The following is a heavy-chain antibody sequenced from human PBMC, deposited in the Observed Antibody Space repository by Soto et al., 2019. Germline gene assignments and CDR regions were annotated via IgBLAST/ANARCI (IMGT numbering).Heavy chain of an antibody. V-gene: IGHV4-59*08. CDR2: IYYSGST. Sequence: PSETLSLTCTVSGGSISSYYWSWIRQPPGKGLEWIGYIYYSGSTNYNPSLKSRVTISVDTSKNQFSLKLSSVTAADTAVYYCARHTEGATANQDYWGQGTLVTVSS. D-gene: IGHD1-26*01. CDR1: GGSISSYY. CDR3: ARHTEGATANQDY. J-gene: IGHJ4*02.